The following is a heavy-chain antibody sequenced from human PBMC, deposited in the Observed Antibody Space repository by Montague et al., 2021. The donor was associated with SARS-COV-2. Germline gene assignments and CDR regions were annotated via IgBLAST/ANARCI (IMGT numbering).Heavy chain of an antibody. CDR3: ARDRDWDDWCGMDV. CDR1: GFILSSYE. V-gene: IGHV3-48*03. Sequence: SLRLSCAASGFILSSYEMNWVRQAPGKGLEWISYISSSGGGSTKDYTDSVKGRFTISRDNAKNSLHLQMNSLRVEDTAIYYCARDRDWDDWCGMDVWGQGTTVTVSS. CDR2: ISSSGGGSTK. D-gene: IGHD2-21*01. J-gene: IGHJ6*02.